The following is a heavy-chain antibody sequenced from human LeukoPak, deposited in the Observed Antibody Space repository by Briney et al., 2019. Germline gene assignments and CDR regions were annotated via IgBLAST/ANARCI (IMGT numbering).Heavy chain of an antibody. J-gene: IGHJ4*02. Sequence: GGSLRLSCAASGFTFSSYWMSWVRQAPGKELEWVANIKQDGSEKYYVDSVKGRFTISRDNAKNSLYLQMNNLRVEDTAVYYCAREGPYGSGSSFDHWGQGTLVTVSS. CDR2: IKQDGSEK. V-gene: IGHV3-7*01. D-gene: IGHD3-10*01. CDR1: GFTFSSYW. CDR3: AREGPYGSGSSFDH.